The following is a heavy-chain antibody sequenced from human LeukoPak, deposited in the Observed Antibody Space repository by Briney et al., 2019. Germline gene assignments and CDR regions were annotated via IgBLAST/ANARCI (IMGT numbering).Heavy chain of an antibody. D-gene: IGHD3-22*01. CDR3: AREGYYDRSGYREY. CDR1: GVSISSGSYY. V-gene: IGHV4-61*02. CDR2: SYTTGST. J-gene: IGHJ4*02. Sequence: SQTLSLTCTVSGVSISSGSYYWVWIRQPPGKGLEWIGRSYTTGSTNYNPSFKSRVTISVDTSKNQFSLKLSSVTAADTAVYYCAREGYYDRSGYREYWGQGTLVTVSS.